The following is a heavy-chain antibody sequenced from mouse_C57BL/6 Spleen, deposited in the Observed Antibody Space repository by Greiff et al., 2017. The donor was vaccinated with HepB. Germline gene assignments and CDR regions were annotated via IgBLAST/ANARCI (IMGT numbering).Heavy chain of an antibody. Sequence: VQLQQPGAELVMPGASVKLSCKASGYTFTSYWMHWVKQRPGQGLEWIGEIDPSDSYTNYNQKFKGKSTLTVDKSSSTAYMQLSSLTSEDSAVYYCARGGKGTSYAMDYWGQGTSVTVSS. CDR3: ARGGKGTSYAMDY. V-gene: IGHV1-69*01. CDR2: IDPSDSYT. CDR1: GYTFTSYW. J-gene: IGHJ4*01.